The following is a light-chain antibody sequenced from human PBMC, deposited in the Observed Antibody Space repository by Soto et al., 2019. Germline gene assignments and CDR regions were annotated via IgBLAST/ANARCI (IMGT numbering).Light chain of an antibody. CDR3: QQSYSTLIT. CDR1: QNINNY. CDR2: AAS. J-gene: IGKJ5*01. V-gene: IGKV1-39*01. Sequence: DIQMTQSPSSLSACVGDRVTITCHASQNINNYLNWYQQKPGRAPKLLIYAASSLQSGVPSRFSGSGSGTDFTLTISSLQPEDFATYYCQQSYSTLITFGQGTRLEIK.